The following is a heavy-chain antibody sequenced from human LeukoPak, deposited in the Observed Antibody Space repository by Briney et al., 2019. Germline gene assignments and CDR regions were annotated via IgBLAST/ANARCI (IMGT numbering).Heavy chain of an antibody. CDR2: ISTYNGNA. V-gene: IGHV1-18*01. CDR1: GYTFTNYG. Sequence: ASVTDSCKASGYTFTNYGVNWVRRAPGQRLEWMGWISTYNGNANYAQSLQGRITMTTDTSTSTAYMELRSLRSDDTAVYYCARHRLHRLYYDSNGYYHDAFDIWGQGTMVTVSS. CDR3: ARHRLHRLYYDSNGYYHDAFDI. J-gene: IGHJ3*02. D-gene: IGHD3-22*01.